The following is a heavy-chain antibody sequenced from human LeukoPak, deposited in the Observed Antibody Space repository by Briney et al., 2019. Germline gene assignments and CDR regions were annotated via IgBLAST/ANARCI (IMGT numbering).Heavy chain of an antibody. CDR1: GYAFTSYG. Sequence: ASVKVSCKASGYAFTSYGISWVRQAPGQGLEWMGWISAYSGNTNYAQKLQGRVTMTTDTSTTTAYMELRSLRSDDTAVYYCARDSKRYGDYPDYWGQGTLVTVS. J-gene: IGHJ4*02. D-gene: IGHD4-17*01. V-gene: IGHV1-18*01. CDR2: ISAYSGNT. CDR3: ARDSKRYGDYPDY.